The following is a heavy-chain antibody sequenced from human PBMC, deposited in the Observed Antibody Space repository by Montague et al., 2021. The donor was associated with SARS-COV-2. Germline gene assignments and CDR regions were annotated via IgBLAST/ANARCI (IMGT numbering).Heavy chain of an antibody. CDR3: ARGYDSSGYQY. CDR1: GFTFSTFW. V-gene: IGHV3-7*05. J-gene: IGHJ4*02. Sequence: SLRLSCAASGFTFSTFWMTWVRQVPGKGLEWVANIKQDGSEKYYVDSVKGRFTISRDNAKNSLYLQLDSLRAEDMAVYYCARGYDSSGYQYWGQGTLVTVSS. D-gene: IGHD3-22*01. CDR2: IKQDGSEK.